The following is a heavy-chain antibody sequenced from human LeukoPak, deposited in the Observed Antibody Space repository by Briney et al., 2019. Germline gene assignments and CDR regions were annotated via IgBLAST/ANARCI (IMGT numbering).Heavy chain of an antibody. D-gene: IGHD2-2*01. CDR2: ISGSGGST. V-gene: IGHV3-23*01. CDR3: ARLLGYCSSTSCLRYFQH. Sequence: GGSLRLSCAACGFTFSSYAMSWVRQAPGEGLEWVSAISGSGGSTYYADSVKGRFTISRDNSKNTLYLQMNSLRAEDTAVYYCARLLGYCSSTSCLRYFQHWGQGTLVTVSS. J-gene: IGHJ1*01. CDR1: GFTFSSYA.